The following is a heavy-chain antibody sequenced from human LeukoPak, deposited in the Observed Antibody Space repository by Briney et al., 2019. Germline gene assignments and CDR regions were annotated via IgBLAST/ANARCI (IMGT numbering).Heavy chain of an antibody. Sequence: PGGSLRLSCAASGFTFSSHEMNWVRQAPGKGLEWVSYISSSGSTTYCADSVKGRFTISRDNAKNSLYLQVNTLRADDTAVYYCAGSAPYGYFDYWGQGTLVTVSS. CDR2: ISSSGSTT. CDR3: AGSAPYGYFDY. D-gene: IGHD3-10*01. CDR1: GFTFSSHE. J-gene: IGHJ4*02. V-gene: IGHV3-48*03.